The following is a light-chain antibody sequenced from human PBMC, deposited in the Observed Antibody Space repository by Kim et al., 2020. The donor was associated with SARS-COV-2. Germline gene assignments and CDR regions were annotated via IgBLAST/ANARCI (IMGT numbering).Light chain of an antibody. Sequence: ATINCKSSQRYLHSSNNKNYLAWYQQKPGQPPKLLIYWSSTRESGVPDRFSGSGSGTDFTLTISSLQAEDVAVYYCQQYYSIPRTFGQGTKVDIK. J-gene: IGKJ1*01. CDR3: QQYYSIPRT. CDR2: WSS. V-gene: IGKV4-1*01. CDR1: QRYLHSSNNKNY.